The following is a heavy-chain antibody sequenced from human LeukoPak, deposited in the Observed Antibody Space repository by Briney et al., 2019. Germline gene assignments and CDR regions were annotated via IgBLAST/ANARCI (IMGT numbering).Heavy chain of an antibody. CDR3: TAVAGTGY. J-gene: IGHJ4*02. CDR1: GFTFSGSA. V-gene: IGHV3-73*01. CDR2: IRSKANSYAT. D-gene: IGHD6-19*01. Sequence: PGGSPKLSCAASGFTFSGSAMHWVRQASGKGLEWVGRIRSKANSYATAYAASVKGRFTISRDDSKNTAYLQMNSLKTEDTAVYYCTAVAGTGYWGQGTLVTVSS.